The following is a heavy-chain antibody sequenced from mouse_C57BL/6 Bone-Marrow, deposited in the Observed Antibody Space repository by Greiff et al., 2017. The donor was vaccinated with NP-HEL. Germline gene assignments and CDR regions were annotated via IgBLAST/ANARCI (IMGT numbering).Heavy chain of an antibody. J-gene: IGHJ2*01. CDR1: GYTFTSYW. D-gene: IGHD2-2*01. CDR3: ARGGGYQYYFDY. V-gene: IGHV1-55*01. Sequence: QVQLQQPGAELVKPGASVKMSCKASGYTFTSYWITWVKQRPGQGLEWIGDIYPGSGSTNYNEKFKSKATLTVDTSSSTAYMQLSSLTSEDSAVYYCARGGGYQYYFDYWGQGTTLTVSS. CDR2: IYPGSGST.